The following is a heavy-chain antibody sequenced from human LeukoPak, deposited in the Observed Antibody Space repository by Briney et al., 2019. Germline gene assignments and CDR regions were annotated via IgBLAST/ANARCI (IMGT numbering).Heavy chain of an antibody. V-gene: IGHV4-38-2*02. CDR2: IYHSGST. D-gene: IGHD1-14*01. Sequence: SETLSLTCTVSGYSISSGYYWGWIRQPPGKGLEWIGSIYHSGSTYYNPSLKSRVTISVDTSKNQFSLKLSSVTAADTAVYYCARDSGPGPYYYYYGMDVWGQGTTVTVSS. CDR3: ARDSGPGPYYYYYGMDV. CDR1: GYSISSGYY. J-gene: IGHJ6*02.